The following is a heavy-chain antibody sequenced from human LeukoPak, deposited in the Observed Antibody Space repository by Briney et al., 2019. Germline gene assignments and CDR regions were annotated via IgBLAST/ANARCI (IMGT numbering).Heavy chain of an antibody. CDR2: INHSGST. V-gene: IGHV4-34*01. CDR3: ARGAEISVAGKTEFDY. D-gene: IGHD6-19*01. Sequence: SEALSLTCAVYGGSFSGYYWSWIRQPPGKGLEWTGEINHSGSTNYNPSLKSRVTISVDTSKNQFSLKLSSVTAADTAVYYCARGAEISVAGKTEFDYWGQGTLVTVSS. CDR1: GGSFSGYY. J-gene: IGHJ4*02.